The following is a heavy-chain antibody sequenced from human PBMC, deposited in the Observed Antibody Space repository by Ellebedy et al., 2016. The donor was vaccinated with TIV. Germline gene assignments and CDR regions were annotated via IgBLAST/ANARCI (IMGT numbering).Heavy chain of an antibody. CDR1: GYSFGSYG. Sequence: AASVKVSCKASGYSFGSYGISWVRQAPGQGLEWTGWINTNNGNTNYAEKGQGRVTMTRDSSTNTAYLELRSLRSDDTAVYYCTRASGVQWLSSSGDYWGQGTLVTVSS. CDR2: INTNNGNT. D-gene: IGHD3-22*01. CDR3: TRASGVQWLSSSGDY. J-gene: IGHJ4*02. V-gene: IGHV1-18*01.